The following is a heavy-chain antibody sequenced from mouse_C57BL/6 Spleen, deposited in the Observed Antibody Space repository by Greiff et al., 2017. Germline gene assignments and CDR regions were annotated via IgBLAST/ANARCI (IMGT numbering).Heavy chain of an antibody. V-gene: IGHV5-17*01. CDR2: ISSGSSTI. Sequence: DVKLVESGGGLVKPGGSLKLSCAASGFTFSDYGMHWVRQAPEKGLEWVAYISSGSSTIYYADTVKGRFTISRDNAKNTLFLQMTSLRSEDTAMYYCARGPIYYGNYGGYFDVWGTGTTVTVSS. CDR3: ARGPIYYGNYGGYFDV. CDR1: GFTFSDYG. D-gene: IGHD2-1*01. J-gene: IGHJ1*03.